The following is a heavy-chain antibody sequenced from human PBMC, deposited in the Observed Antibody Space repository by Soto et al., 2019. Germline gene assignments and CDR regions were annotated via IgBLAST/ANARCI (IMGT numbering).Heavy chain of an antibody. CDR3: ARGTSRDYDFWSGYYAPAYYYYYGMDV. CDR1: GFTFSSYW. CDR2: IKQDGSEK. D-gene: IGHD3-3*01. J-gene: IGHJ6*02. Sequence: GGSLRLSCAACGFTFSSYWMSWVRQAPGKGLEWVANIKQDGSEKYYVDSVKGRFTISRDNAKNSLYLQMNSLRAEDTAVYYCARGTSRDYDFWSGYYAPAYYYYYGMDVWGQGTTVTVSS. V-gene: IGHV3-7*03.